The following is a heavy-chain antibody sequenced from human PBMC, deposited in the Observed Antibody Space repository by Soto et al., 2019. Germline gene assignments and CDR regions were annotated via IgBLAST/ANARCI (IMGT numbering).Heavy chain of an antibody. Sequence: GTSLRLSGADSGFTCSNHAMRWRRQCPGGALEWLAVIAHEGNNKYYRDSVQARLTISRDNFKNTVYLEMNSLRGEDTAVYYCAKDRGSADYAGSSFDPWGQGTQVTVSS. CDR2: IAHEGNNK. CDR1: GFTCSNHA. V-gene: IGHV3-30*18. D-gene: IGHD2-15*01. J-gene: IGHJ5*02. CDR3: AKDRGSADYAGSSFDP.